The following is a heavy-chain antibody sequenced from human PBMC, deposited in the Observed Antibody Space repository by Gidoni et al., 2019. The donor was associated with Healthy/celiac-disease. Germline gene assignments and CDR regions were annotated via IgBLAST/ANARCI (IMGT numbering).Heavy chain of an antibody. V-gene: IGHV4-34*01. Sequence: QVQLQQWGAGLLKPSETLSLTCAVYGGSFSGYYWSWIRQPPGKGLEWIGEINHSGSTNYNPSLKSRVTISVDTSKNQFSLKLSSVTAADTAVYYCARLSCSNYVWNGYYYYYGMDVWGQGTTVTVSS. CDR1: GGSFSGYY. D-gene: IGHD4-4*01. J-gene: IGHJ6*02. CDR3: ARLSCSNYVWNGYYYYYGMDV. CDR2: INHSGST.